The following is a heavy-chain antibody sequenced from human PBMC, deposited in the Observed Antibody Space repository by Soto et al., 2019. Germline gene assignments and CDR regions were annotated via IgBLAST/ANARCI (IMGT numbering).Heavy chain of an antibody. Sequence: SLRVSCAASGGTCGSYGRRWFRQAPGKGREWVAFISYDGSNKYYADSVKGRFTISRDNAKNKLYLQMKSLRAWDTAGYYDETHPTLYCSSTSSLPDYWGHGTPVPVSP. CDR3: ETHPTLYCSSTSSLPDY. D-gene: IGHD2-2*01. V-gene: IGHV3-30*03. CDR1: GGTCGSYG. J-gene: IGHJ4*01. CDR2: ISYDGSNK.